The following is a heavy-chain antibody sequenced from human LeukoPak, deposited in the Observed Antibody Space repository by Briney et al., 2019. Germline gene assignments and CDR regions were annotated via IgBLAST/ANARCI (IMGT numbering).Heavy chain of an antibody. Sequence: ATVTISRKTSGYTFADYYIHWVQQAPGKGLQWMGRIDPADGKTKFSEKFQARVTITADTSTDTAYMELSSLRSDDTAVYYCARDTSITSALWGQGTLVTASS. CDR3: ARDTSITSAL. CDR2: IDPADGKT. J-gene: IGHJ4*02. V-gene: IGHV1-69-2*01. CDR1: GYTFADYY. D-gene: IGHD1-14*01.